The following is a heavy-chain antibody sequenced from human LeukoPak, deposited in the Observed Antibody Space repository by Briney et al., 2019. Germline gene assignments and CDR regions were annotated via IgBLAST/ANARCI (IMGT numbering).Heavy chain of an antibody. Sequence: ASVKVSCKASGYTFTSYGISWVRQAPGQALEWMGWISAHNGNTNNAQKLQGRVSVATDTSTRTAYMELRSLRSDDTAVYYCARDRKIAVAASFDYWGQGTLATVSS. CDR3: ARDRKIAVAASFDY. D-gene: IGHD6-19*01. CDR1: GYTFTSYG. V-gene: IGHV1-18*01. CDR2: ISAHNGNT. J-gene: IGHJ4*02.